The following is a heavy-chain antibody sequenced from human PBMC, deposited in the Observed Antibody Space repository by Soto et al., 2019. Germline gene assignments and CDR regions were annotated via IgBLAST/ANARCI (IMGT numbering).Heavy chain of an antibody. D-gene: IGHD1-1*01. Sequence: QVQLVQSGAEVKKPGASVKVSCKASGYTFSNYDINWVRQATGQGLEWMGWMNPDSGNTGYAQKFQGRVTMTRNNSLRTAYMELSSLTSEDTAVYYCARGRDDAWVQGTRVTVSS. CDR2: MNPDSGNT. V-gene: IGHV1-8*01. CDR3: ARGRDDA. CDR1: GYTFSNYD. J-gene: IGHJ3*01.